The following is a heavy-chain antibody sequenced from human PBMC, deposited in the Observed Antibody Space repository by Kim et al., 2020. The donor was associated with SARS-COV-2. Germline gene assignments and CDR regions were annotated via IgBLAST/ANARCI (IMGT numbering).Heavy chain of an antibody. CDR3: ARDSIGWYYDSSGYSNYYYYGMDV. CDR1: GFTFSSYS. D-gene: IGHD3-22*01. CDR2: ISSSSSYI. Sequence: GGSLRLSCAASGFTFSSYSMNWVRQAPGKGLEWVSSISSSSSYIYYADSVKGRFTISRDNAKNSLYLQMNSLRAKDTAVYYCARDSIGWYYDSSGYSNYYYYGMDVWGQGTTVTVSS. V-gene: IGHV3-21*01. J-gene: IGHJ6*02.